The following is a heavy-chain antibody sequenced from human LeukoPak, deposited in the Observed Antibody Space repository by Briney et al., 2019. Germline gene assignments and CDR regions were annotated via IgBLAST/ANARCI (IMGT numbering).Heavy chain of an antibody. Sequence: KPSETLSLTCTVSGGSISTYYWSWIRQPPGKGLEWIGYVYYSGSTNYSPSLESRVTISVDTSKNQFSLNLSSVTAADTAVYYCARRGPGNWYFDVWGRGTLVTVSS. CDR3: ARRGPGNWYFDV. J-gene: IGHJ2*01. CDR2: VYYSGST. V-gene: IGHV4-59*08. CDR1: GGSISTYY.